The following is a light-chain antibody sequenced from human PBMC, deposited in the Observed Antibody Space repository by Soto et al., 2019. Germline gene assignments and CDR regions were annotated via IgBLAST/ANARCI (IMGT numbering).Light chain of an antibody. CDR1: QGISSY. CDR2: AAY. J-gene: IGKJ1*01. V-gene: IGKV1-8*01. CDR3: QQYYSYPRT. Sequence: AIRMTPSPSSLSASTVDRVTITCRASQGISSYLAWYQQKPGKAPKLLIYAAYNLQSGVPSRFSGSGSGTDFTLTISCLQSEDFATYYCQQYYSYPRTFGQGTKVDIK.